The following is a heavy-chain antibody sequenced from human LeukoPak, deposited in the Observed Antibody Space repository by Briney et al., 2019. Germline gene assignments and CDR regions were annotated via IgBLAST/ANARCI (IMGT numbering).Heavy chain of an antibody. J-gene: IGHJ6*02. CDR2: MNPNSGNT. CDR1: GYTFTSYD. CDR3: AKPIGVRARPKKYYYGMDV. V-gene: IGHV1-8*01. Sequence: AASVKVSCKASGYTFTSYDINWVRQATGQGLEWMGWMNPNSGNTGYAQKFQGRVTMTRNTSISTAYMELSSLRSEDTAVYYCAKPIGVRARPKKYYYGMDVWGQGTTVTVSS. D-gene: IGHD2-8*01.